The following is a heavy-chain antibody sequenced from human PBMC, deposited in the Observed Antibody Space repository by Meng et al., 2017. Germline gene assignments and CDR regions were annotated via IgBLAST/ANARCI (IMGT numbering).Heavy chain of an antibody. V-gene: IGHV7-4-1*02. CDR2: INTSPGNP. Sequence: QVHAVQAGYELKMPAASVKVSCKASGYTCTSYAMNWVRHALGPGLEWMGRINTSPGNPTYAQGFTGRFVFSLDTSVSTEYLQISSLKAEDTAVYYCARRYFDLWGRGTLVTVSS. J-gene: IGHJ2*01. CDR3: ARRYFDL. CDR1: GYTCTSYA.